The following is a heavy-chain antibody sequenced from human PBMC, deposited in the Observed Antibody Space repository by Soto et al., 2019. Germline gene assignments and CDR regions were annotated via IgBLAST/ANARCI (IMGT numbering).Heavy chain of an antibody. J-gene: IGHJ4*02. V-gene: IGHV3-23*01. CDR2: VTGSGGST. CDR3: AKSDFVWGRKSPYYFDY. CDR1: GFIFGNYA. D-gene: IGHD3-16*01. Sequence: EVQLLESGGASVQPGGSLRLSCAASGFIFGNYAMTWVRQAPGKGLEWVSAVTGSGGSTYYADSVKGRFSISRDNSKNTPHLKMNGLRAEDTAVYYCAKSDFVWGRKSPYYFDYWGQGTLVTVSS.